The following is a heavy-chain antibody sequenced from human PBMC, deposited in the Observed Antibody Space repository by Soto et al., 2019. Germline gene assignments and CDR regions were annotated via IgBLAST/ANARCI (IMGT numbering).Heavy chain of an antibody. V-gene: IGHV1-3*01. Sequence: QVQLVQSGAEVKKPGASVKVSCKASGYTFTSYAMHWVLQAPGQRREWMGWVNAGNGNTKYSQKFQGRVTITRDTAESTAHMDLGSLRSEDRAVYYWARASVGRGYSYSYPDSCGQGTLVPVSS. CDR1: GYTFTSYA. J-gene: IGHJ4*02. CDR3: ARASVGRGYSYSYPDS. D-gene: IGHD5-18*01. CDR2: VNAGNGNT.